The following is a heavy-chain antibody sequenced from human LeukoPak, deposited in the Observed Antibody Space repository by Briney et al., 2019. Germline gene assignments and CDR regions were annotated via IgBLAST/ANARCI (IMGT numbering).Heavy chain of an antibody. CDR3: AKDIYSSSWYDFQH. D-gene: IGHD6-13*01. Sequence: GGSLRLSCAASGFTLADYAMHWVRQAPGKGLEWVSLISGDGGITNYADSVKGRFTVSRDNTKNSLYLQMNSLRTEDTAFYYCAKDIYSSSWYDFQHWGQGTLVTVSS. V-gene: IGHV3-43*02. CDR1: GFTLADYA. CDR2: ISGDGGIT. J-gene: IGHJ1*01.